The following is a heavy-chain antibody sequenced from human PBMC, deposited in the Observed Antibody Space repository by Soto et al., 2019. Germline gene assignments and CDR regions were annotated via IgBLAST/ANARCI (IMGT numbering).Heavy chain of an antibody. CDR3: AAGTLYYYYYMDV. V-gene: IGHV1-58*02. J-gene: IGHJ6*03. Sequence: ASVKVSCKASGFTFTSSAMQWVRQARGQRLEWIGWIVVGSGNTNYAQEFQERVTITRDMSTSTAYMELSSLRSEDTAVYYCAAGTLYYYYYMDVWGKGTTVTVSS. CDR2: IVVGSGNT. CDR1: GFTFTSSA.